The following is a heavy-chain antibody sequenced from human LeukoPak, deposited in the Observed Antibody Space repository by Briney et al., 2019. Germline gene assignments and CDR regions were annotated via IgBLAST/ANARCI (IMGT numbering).Heavy chain of an antibody. Sequence: ASVKVSCKASGYTFTSYGISWVRQAPGQGLEWMGWISAYNGNTNYAQELQGRVTMTTDTSTSTAYMELRSLRSDDTAVYYCARYYIAVAGREDFDYWGQGTLVTVSS. CDR1: GYTFTSYG. V-gene: IGHV1-18*01. J-gene: IGHJ4*02. CDR2: ISAYNGNT. D-gene: IGHD6-19*01. CDR3: ARYYIAVAGREDFDY.